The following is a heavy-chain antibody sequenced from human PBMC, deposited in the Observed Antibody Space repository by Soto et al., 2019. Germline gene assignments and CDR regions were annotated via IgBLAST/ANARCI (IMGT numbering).Heavy chain of an antibody. CDR3: AKGRVEYCSGGSCQYYYYYMDV. CDR2: ISGSGGST. CDR1: GFTFSSYA. J-gene: IGHJ6*03. Sequence: PGGSLRLSCAASGFTFSSYAMSWVRQAPGKGLEWVSAISGSGGSTYYADSVKGRFTISRDNSKNTLYLQMNSLRAEDTAVYYCAKGRVEYCSGGSCQYYYYYMDVWGKGTTVTVSS. V-gene: IGHV3-23*01. D-gene: IGHD2-15*01.